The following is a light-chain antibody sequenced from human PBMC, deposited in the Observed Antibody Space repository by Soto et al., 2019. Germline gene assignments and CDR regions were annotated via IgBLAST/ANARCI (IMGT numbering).Light chain of an antibody. CDR2: DAS. CDR1: QSVTNSY. Sequence: LLTQSQLTATLSRRESATVSCSPIQSVTNSYLAWYQQKPGQAPRLLISDASNRATGIPARFSGSGSETDFTLTISSLEPEDSAVYYCQQRSNWPSLTFGGGTKVDI. J-gene: IGKJ4*01. CDR3: QQRSNWPSLT. V-gene: IGKV3-11*01.